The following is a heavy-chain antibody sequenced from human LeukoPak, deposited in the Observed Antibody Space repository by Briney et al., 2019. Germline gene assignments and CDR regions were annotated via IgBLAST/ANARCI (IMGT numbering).Heavy chain of an antibody. CDR2: IKPDGSDK. Sequence: GGSLRLSCAASGFTVSSNYMSWVRQAPGKGQEWVANIKPDGSDKYYVGSVKGRFTISRDNAKNSLYLQMNSLRVEDTAIYYCARISRRELPCFWGQGTLVTVSS. D-gene: IGHD1-7*01. J-gene: IGHJ4*02. CDR3: ARISRRELPCF. V-gene: IGHV3-7*03. CDR1: GFTVSSNY.